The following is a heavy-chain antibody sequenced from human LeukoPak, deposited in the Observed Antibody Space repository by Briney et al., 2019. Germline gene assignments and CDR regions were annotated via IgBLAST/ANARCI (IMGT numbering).Heavy chain of an antibody. J-gene: IGHJ4*02. CDR1: GFTVSSNY. V-gene: IGHV3-66*01. CDR2: IYSGGRT. CDR3: ARDSTNSFDY. Sequence: GGSLRLSCAASGFTVSSNYMNWVRQAPGKGLEWVSVIYSGGRTYYVDSVKGRFTISRDNSKNTLYLQMNSLRDGDTAVYYCARDSTNSFDYWGQGALVTVSS.